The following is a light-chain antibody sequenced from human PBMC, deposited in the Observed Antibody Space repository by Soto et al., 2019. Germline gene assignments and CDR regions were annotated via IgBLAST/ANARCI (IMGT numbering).Light chain of an antibody. CDR2: GNS. J-gene: IGLJ2*01. Sequence: QSVLTQPPSVSGAPGQRVIISCTGSSSNIGAGYDVHWYQQLPGTAPKLLIYGNSNRPSGVPDRFSGSKSGTSASLAITGLQAEDEADYYCQSYDSSLIGVVFGGGTKLTVL. CDR1: SSNIGAGYD. V-gene: IGLV1-40*01. CDR3: QSYDSSLIGVV.